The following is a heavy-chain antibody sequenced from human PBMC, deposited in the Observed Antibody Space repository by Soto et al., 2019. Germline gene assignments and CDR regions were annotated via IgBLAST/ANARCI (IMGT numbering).Heavy chain of an antibody. CDR1: GYPVTAYY. CDR2: INPATGAA. D-gene: IGHD3-3*01. J-gene: IGHJ3*02. V-gene: IGHV1-2*02. CDR3: ARGGGVGVAGSAAFDM. Sequence: QLHLVQSGAVVKKPGASVTVSCSASGYPVTAYYMHWVRQAPGRGLEWMGGINPATGAAKYTQTCQGRGTMTRDTSTNTVFMELSGLTSEDTAVFYCARGGGVGVAGSAAFDMWGQGTLVTVSS.